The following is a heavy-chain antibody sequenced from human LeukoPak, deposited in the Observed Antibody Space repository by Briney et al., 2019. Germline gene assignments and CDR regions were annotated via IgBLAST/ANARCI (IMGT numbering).Heavy chain of an antibody. CDR2: IYTSGST. J-gene: IGHJ2*01. V-gene: IGHV4-61*02. CDR1: GGSISSGSYY. CDR3: ARSPAHGDYVKPYFDL. Sequence: PSETLSLTCTVSGGSISSGSYYWSWIRQPAGKGLEWIGRIYTSGSTNYNPSLKSRVTISLDTSKNQFSLKLSSVTAADTAVYSCARSPAHGDYVKPYFDLWGRGTLVSVSS. D-gene: IGHD3-16*01.